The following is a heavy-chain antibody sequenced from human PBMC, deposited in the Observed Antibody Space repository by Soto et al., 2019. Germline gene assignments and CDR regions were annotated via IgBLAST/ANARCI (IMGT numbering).Heavy chain of an antibody. V-gene: IGHV1-18*01. J-gene: IGHJ5*01. CDR3: ARIYVLRYFDWCQQKNWFDS. CDR2: ISAYNGNT. D-gene: IGHD3-9*01. Sequence: ASVKVSCKASGYTFTSYGISWVRQAPGQGLEWMGWISAYNGNTNYAQKLQGRVTMTTDTSTSTAYMELRSLRSDDTAVYYCARIYVLRYFDWCQQKNWFDSWGQGTLVTVSS. CDR1: GYTFTSYG.